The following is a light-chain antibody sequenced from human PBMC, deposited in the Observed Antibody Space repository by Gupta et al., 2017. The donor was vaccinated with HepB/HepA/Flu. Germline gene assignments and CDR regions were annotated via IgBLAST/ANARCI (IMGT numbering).Light chain of an antibody. V-gene: IGLV1-47*01. J-gene: IGLJ3*02. CDR1: SSNIGSNY. CDR3: AASADRLSGGV. Sequence: QSVLTQPPSASETPGQRVTISCSGSSSNIGSNYVYWYQQLPGTAPKLLIYRKNQRPSGVPDRFAGYKSGTSASPEIRGLRSDDEADDYCAASADRLSGGVFGGGTKMTVL. CDR2: RKN.